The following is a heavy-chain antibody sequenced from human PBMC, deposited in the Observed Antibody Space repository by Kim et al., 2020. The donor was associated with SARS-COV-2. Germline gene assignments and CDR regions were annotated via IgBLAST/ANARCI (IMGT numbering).Heavy chain of an antibody. D-gene: IGHD6-13*01. CDR2: ISSSSSYT. CDR1: GFTFSDYY. CDR3: ARGGEVGSRCYYFYY. Sequence: GGSLSLSCAASGFTFSDYYLCWIRQAPAQGLELFSFISSSSSYTNYADPVKGRFTTFRVNANNSLYLQMNSLVAADTAVYYCARGGEVGSRCYYFYYCG. J-gene: IGHJ4*01. V-gene: IGHV3-11*05.